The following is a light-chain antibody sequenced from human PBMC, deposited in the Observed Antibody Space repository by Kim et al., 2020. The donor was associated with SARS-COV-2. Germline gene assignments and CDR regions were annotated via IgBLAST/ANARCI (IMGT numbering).Light chain of an antibody. CDR3: CSYAGSSTYVV. V-gene: IGLV2-23*02. J-gene: IGLJ2*01. CDR2: EVS. Sequence: QSITISGTGTSSDVGSYNLVSWYQQQPGKAPKLMIYEVSKRPSGVSNRFSGSKSGNTAYLTISGLQAEDEADYYCCSYAGSSTYVVFGGGTQLTVL. CDR1: SSDVGSYNL.